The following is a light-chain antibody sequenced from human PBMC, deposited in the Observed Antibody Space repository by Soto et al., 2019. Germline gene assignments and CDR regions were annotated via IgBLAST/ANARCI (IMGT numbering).Light chain of an antibody. CDR1: HDIGNY. J-gene: IGKJ4*01. Sequence: DIQMTQSPSALSASVGDRVTITCQASHDIGNYLNWYQQKPGTAPALLIYDAYTLERGVPSRFSGSGFGTDFSFTINSLQPEDIATYYCQQYDNMPLTFGGGTKLEI. CDR3: QQYDNMPLT. CDR2: DAY. V-gene: IGKV1-33*01.